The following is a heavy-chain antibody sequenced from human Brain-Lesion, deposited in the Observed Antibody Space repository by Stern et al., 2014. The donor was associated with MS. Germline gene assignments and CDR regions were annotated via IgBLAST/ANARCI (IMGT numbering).Heavy chain of an antibody. CDR1: GGSISSGGYY. CDR3: ARGRVVPGFQYYATDV. CDR2: IFNSGST. Sequence: VQLVESGPGLVKPSQTLSLSCTVSGGSISSGGYYWSWIRQPAGKGLEWIGRIFNSGSTSYNPSLKSRVPISIATPKNQFPLRLNPMTAADTAVYYCARGRVVPGFQYYATDVWGQGTTVIVSS. D-gene: IGHD2-2*01. J-gene: IGHJ6*02. V-gene: IGHV4-61*02.